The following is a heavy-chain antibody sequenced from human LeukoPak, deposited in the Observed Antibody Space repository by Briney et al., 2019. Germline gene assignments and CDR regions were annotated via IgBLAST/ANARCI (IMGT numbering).Heavy chain of an antibody. Sequence: ASVKVSCKASGSMFAGHYRHWMRQAPGQGLGWMGWISPSNGATKYAQNFQGRVTMTRDTSISTACMELSDLRSDDTAVYYCAVSVQAAAIPAFDNWGQGTLVTVSS. CDR1: GSMFAGHY. CDR2: ISPSNGAT. CDR3: AVSVQAAAIPAFDN. V-gene: IGHV1-2*02. D-gene: IGHD6-25*01. J-gene: IGHJ4*02.